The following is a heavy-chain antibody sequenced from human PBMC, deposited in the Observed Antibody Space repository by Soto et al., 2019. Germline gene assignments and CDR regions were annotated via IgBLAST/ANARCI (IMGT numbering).Heavy chain of an antibody. CDR2: IYWNDDE. CDR1: GFSLTSSGEG. Sequence: ESGTTLVNPTQTLTLPCTFSGFSLTSSGEGVGWIRQPPGMAPEWLALIYWNDDERYSPSLESRLTITKDTSKAQVVLTVTNMDPVDTATYFCVHSSYVDPPAAESWGQGTLVTVSS. J-gene: IGHJ5*02. CDR3: VHSSYVDPPAAES. D-gene: IGHD4-17*01. V-gene: IGHV2-5*01.